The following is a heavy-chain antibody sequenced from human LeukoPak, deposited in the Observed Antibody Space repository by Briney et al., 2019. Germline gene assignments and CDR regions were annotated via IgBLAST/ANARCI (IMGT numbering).Heavy chain of an antibody. Sequence: ASVTVSCKASGYTFTVYYMHWVRQAPGQGLEWMGWINPNSGGTNYAQKFQGRVTMTRDTSISTAYMELSRLRSDDTAVYYCARDLDYGDLGGWFDPWGQGTLVTVSS. CDR2: INPNSGGT. J-gene: IGHJ5*02. V-gene: IGHV1-2*02. CDR3: ARDLDYGDLGGWFDP. D-gene: IGHD4-17*01. CDR1: GYTFTVYY.